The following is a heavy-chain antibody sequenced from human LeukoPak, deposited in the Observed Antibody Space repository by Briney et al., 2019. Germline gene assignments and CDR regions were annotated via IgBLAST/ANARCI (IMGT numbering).Heavy chain of an antibody. J-gene: IGHJ4*02. CDR1: GGSFSGYY. D-gene: IGHD4-23*01. Sequence: TSETLSLTCAVYGGSFSGYYWSWIRQPPGKGLEWIGEINHSGSTNYNPSLKSRATISVDTSKNQFSLKLSSVTAADTAVYYCARDSPYGGIDYWGQGTLVTVSS. CDR2: INHSGST. CDR3: ARDSPYGGIDY. V-gene: IGHV4-34*01.